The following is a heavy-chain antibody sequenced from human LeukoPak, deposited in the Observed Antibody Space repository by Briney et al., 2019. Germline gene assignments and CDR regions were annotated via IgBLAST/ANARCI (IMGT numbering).Heavy chain of an antibody. J-gene: IGHJ3*01. Sequence: TGGSLRLSCAASGFTFNNFAMSWVRQAPGMGLEWVSSIVGSGSSTFYADSVKGRFSISRDNSKHTLYLQMNTLRADDTAVYYCAKDGSNDWRWGAFDVWGQGTMVTVSS. V-gene: IGHV3-23*01. CDR1: GFTFNNFA. D-gene: IGHD2-15*01. CDR2: IVGSGSST. CDR3: AKDGSNDWRWGAFDV.